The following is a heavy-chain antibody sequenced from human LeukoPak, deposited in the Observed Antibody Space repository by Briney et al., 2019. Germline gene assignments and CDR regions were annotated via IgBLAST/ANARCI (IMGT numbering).Heavy chain of an antibody. J-gene: IGHJ4*02. V-gene: IGHV3-30*03. Sequence: GGSLRLSCAASGFTFSSYGMHWVRQAPGKGLEWVAVISYDGSNKYYADSVKGRFTISRDNSKNTLYLQMNSLRAEDTAVYYCARGGVVVNDLCVYWGQGTLVTVSS. CDR1: GFTFSSYG. CDR2: ISYDGSNK. CDR3: ARGGVVVNDLCVY. D-gene: IGHD3-22*01.